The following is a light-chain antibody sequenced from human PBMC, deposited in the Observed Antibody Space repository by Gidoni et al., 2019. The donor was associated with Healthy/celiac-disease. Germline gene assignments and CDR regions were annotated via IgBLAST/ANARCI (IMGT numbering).Light chain of an antibody. CDR2: DVS. V-gene: IGLV2-14*03. Sequence: QSALTQPASVSGSPGQSITISCTGTSSDVGGYNYVSWYQQHPRKAPKLMIYDVSNQPSGVSNRFSVSKSGNTASLTISGLQAEDEADYYCSSYTSSSTLRVFGGGTKLTVL. CDR1: SSDVGGYNY. J-gene: IGLJ3*02. CDR3: SSYTSSSTLRV.